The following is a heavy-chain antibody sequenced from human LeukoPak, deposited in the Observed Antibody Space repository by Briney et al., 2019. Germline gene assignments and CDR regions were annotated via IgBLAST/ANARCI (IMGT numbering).Heavy chain of an antibody. D-gene: IGHD3-3*01. CDR2: ISSSSSTI. CDR1: GFTFSSYS. J-gene: IGHJ4*02. Sequence: PGGSLRLSCAASGFTFSSYSMNWVRQAPGKGLEWVSYISSSSSTIYYADSVKGRFTISRDNAKNSLYLQMNSLRAEDTAVYYCARMKPITIFGVVTSRYSRFDYWGQGTLVAVSS. CDR3: ARMKPITIFGVVTSRYSRFDY. V-gene: IGHV3-48*01.